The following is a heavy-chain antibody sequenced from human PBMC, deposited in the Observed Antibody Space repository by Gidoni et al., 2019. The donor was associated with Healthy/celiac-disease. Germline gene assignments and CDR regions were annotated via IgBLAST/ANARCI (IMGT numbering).Heavy chain of an antibody. D-gene: IGHD1-7*01. J-gene: IGHJ3*02. CDR3: ASPGITETTGDAFDI. Sequence: EVQLVESGVGLVQPGGSMRLSCAASGFTFIDHYMDWFRQAPGKGLECVGRTRNKANSYTTEYAASVKGRFTISRDDSKNSLYLQMNSLKTEDTAVYYCASPGITETTGDAFDIWGQGTMVTVSS. CDR2: TRNKANSYTT. V-gene: IGHV3-72*01. CDR1: GFTFIDHY.